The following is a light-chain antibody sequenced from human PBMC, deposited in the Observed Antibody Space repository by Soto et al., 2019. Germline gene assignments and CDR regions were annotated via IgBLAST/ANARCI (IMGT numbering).Light chain of an antibody. J-gene: IGKJ2*01. CDR3: QQFNRYPPCT. CDR2: DAS. V-gene: IGKV1-13*02. CDR1: QGISSS. Sequence: AIPLTQSPSSLSASLGDRVTITCRASQGISSSLAWYQQKPGKPPKLLIHDASNLQSGVPSRFSGSGSGTDFTLVISSLQPEDSATYYCQQFNRYPPCTFGQGTKLEF.